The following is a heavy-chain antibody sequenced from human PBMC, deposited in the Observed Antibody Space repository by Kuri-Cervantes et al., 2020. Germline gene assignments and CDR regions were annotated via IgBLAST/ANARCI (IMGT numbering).Heavy chain of an antibody. CDR3: ASVLRSIDAFGI. J-gene: IGHJ3*02. Sequence: SLKISCAASGFTFDDYAMHWVRQAPGKGLEWVSGISWNSGSIGYADSVKGRFTISRDNAKNTLYLQMNSLRAEDTAVYYCASVLRSIDAFGIWGQGTMVTVSS. CDR1: GFTFDDYA. CDR2: ISWNSGSI. D-gene: IGHD5/OR15-5a*01. V-gene: IGHV3-9*01.